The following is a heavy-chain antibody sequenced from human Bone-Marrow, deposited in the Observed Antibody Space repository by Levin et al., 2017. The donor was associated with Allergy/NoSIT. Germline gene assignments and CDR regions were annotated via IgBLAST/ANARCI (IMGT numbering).Heavy chain of an antibody. CDR2: ISYDGSNK. J-gene: IGHJ6*03. Sequence: GGSLRLSCAASGFTFSSYGMHWVRQAPGKGLEWVAVISYDGSNKYYADSVKGRFTISRDNSKNTLYLQMNSLRAEDTAVYYCAKASRMTGLWYHYYYMDVWGKGTTVTVSS. CDR1: GFTFSSYG. D-gene: IGHD3-9*01. CDR3: AKASRMTGLWYHYYYMDV. V-gene: IGHV3-30*18.